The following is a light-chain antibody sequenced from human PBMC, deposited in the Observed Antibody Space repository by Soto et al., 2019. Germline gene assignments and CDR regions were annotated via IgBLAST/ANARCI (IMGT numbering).Light chain of an antibody. V-gene: IGKV3D-15*01. J-gene: IGKJ2*01. CDR3: QQYSNRYT. CDR2: GAS. CDR1: QSVSSS. Sequence: EIVMTQSPATLSVSPGERATLSCRASQSVSSSLAWYQHKPDQAPRLLIYGASIRATGIPGRFSGSGSGTEFTLTISSLQSEDFAAYYCQQYSNRYTFGQGTKLEIK.